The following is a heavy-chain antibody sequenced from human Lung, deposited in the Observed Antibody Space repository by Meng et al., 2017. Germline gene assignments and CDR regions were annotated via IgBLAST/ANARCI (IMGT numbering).Heavy chain of an antibody. D-gene: IGHD7-27*01. CDR1: GGSFSGYY. CDR3: ARGPITGALYYYYYGMDV. Sequence: ESLKISCAVYGGSFSGYYWSWIRQPPGKGLEWIGEINHSGSTNYNPSLKSRVTISVDTSKNQFSLKLSSVTAADTAVYYCARGPITGALYYYYYGMDVWGQGTTVTVSS. V-gene: IGHV4-34*01. CDR2: INHSGST. J-gene: IGHJ6*02.